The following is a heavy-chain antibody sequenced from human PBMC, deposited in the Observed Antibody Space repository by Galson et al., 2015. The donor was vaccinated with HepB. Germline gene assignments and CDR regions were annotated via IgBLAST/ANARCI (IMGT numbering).Heavy chain of an antibody. J-gene: IGHJ3*02. V-gene: IGHV3-66*01. Sequence: SLRLSCAASGFTVSSNYMSWVRQAPGKGLEWVSVIYSGGSTYYADSVKGRFTISRDNSKNTLYLQMNSLRAEDTAVYYCARVNCDYEGHAFDIWGQGTMVTVSS. CDR2: IYSGGST. CDR1: GFTVSSNY. D-gene: IGHD4-17*01. CDR3: ARVNCDYEGHAFDI.